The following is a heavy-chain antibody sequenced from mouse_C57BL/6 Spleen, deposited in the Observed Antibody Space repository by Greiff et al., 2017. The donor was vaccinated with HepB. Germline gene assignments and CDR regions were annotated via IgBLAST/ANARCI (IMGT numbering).Heavy chain of an antibody. V-gene: IGHV1-18*01. CDR2: INPNNGGT. J-gene: IGHJ3*01. CDR1: GYTFTDYN. D-gene: IGHD1-1*01. CDR3: ASYYYGSQAWFAY. Sequence: EVQVVESGPELVKPGASVKIPCKASGYTFTDYNMDWVKQSHGKSLEWIGDINPNNGGTIYNQKFKGKATLTVDKSSSTAYMELRSLTSEDTAVYYCASYYYGSQAWFAYWGQGTLVTVSA.